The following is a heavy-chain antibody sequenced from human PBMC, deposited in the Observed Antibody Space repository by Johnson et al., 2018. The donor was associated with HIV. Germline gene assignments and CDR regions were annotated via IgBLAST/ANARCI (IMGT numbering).Heavy chain of an antibody. CDR3: ARVKGCTGGVCSALGAFDI. V-gene: IGHV3-11*04. CDR1: GFTFSDYY. D-gene: IGHD2-8*02. J-gene: IGHJ3*02. CDR2: ISSSGSTI. Sequence: QMLLVESGGGLAKPAWSPRLSCAVSGFTFSDYYMSWIRQAPGKGLEWVSYISSSGSTIYYADSVKGRFTISRDNAKNSLYLQMNSLRAEDTAVYYCARVKGCTGGVCSALGAFDIWGQGTMVTVSS.